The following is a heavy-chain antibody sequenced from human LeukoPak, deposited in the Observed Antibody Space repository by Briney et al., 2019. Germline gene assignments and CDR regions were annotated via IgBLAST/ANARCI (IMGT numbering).Heavy chain of an antibody. J-gene: IGHJ5*02. CDR3: AREVPAAIGEVYNWFDP. CDR1: GGSISSSSYY. D-gene: IGHD2-2*02. V-gene: IGHV4-39*07. Sequence: SETLSLTCTVSGGSISSSSYYWGWIRQPPGKGLEWIGSIYYSGSTYYNPSLKSRVTISVDTSKNQFSLKLSSVTAADTAVYYCAREVPAAIGEVYNWFDPWGQGTLVTVSS. CDR2: IYYSGST.